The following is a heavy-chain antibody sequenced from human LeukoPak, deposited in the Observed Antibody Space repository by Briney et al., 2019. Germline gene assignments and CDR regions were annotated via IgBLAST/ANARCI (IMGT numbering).Heavy chain of an antibody. Sequence: SQTLSLTCTVSGGSITSADYYWSWIRQPPGKGLEWIATGDYSGGTYYNPSLESRVAISADMSKNQISLQLTSVTGADTAVYYCAGERGEEYSSGWYKTNFFYNWGQGIRVTVSS. J-gene: IGHJ4*02. CDR1: GGSITSADYY. V-gene: IGHV4-39*07. D-gene: IGHD6-19*01. CDR2: GDYSGGT. CDR3: AGERGEEYSSGWYKTNFFYN.